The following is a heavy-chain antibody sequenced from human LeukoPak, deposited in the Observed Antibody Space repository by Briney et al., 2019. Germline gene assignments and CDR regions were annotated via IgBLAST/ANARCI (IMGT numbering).Heavy chain of an antibody. CDR2: IYTSGST. D-gene: IGHD3-10*01. J-gene: IGHJ4*02. CDR1: GGSISSGSYY. Sequence: SETLSLTCTVSGGSISSGSYYWSWIRQPAGKGLEWIGRIYTSGSTNYNPSLKSRVTISVDTSKNQFSLKVSSVTAADTAVYYCARSSPAAIGELLYWGQGTLVTVSS. V-gene: IGHV4-61*02. CDR3: ARSSPAAIGELLY.